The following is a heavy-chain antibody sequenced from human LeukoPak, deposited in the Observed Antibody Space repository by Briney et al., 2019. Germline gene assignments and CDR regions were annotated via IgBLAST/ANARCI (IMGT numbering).Heavy chain of an antibody. D-gene: IGHD6-6*01. J-gene: IGHJ4*02. Sequence: SETLSLTCTVSGGSISTYYWSWIRRPPGKGLEWIAYIHASGPANYNPSLKSRITISVDASKNQFSLKLSSVTAADTAVYYCARHDAGIAARPFDNWGQGTLVTVSS. CDR2: IHASGPA. CDR3: ARHDAGIAARPFDN. V-gene: IGHV4-4*09. CDR1: GGSISTYY.